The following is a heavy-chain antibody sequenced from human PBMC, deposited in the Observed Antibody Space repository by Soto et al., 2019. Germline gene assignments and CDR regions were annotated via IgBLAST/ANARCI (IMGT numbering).Heavy chain of an antibody. CDR3: ARAYSGYLYNWLDP. D-gene: IGHD5-12*01. J-gene: IGHJ5*02. Sequence: QVQLQQWGSGLLKPSETLSLTCDVNGGSFSGYYWSWIRQPPGKGLEWIGEINHSGSANYNPPLKSRVTTSIDTTKNHFSLKLNSVTAADTAVYYCARAYSGYLYNWLDPRGQGTLVTVSS. V-gene: IGHV4-34*01. CDR1: GGSFSGYY. CDR2: INHSGSA.